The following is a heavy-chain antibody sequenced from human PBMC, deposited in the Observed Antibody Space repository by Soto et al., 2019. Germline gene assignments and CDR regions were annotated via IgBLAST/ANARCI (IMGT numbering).Heavy chain of an antibody. V-gene: IGHV3-23*01. CDR1: GFTFSSYA. CDR3: AKAPLPEPEWDSSGWYGAEYFQH. J-gene: IGHJ1*01. D-gene: IGHD6-19*01. Sequence: EVQLLESGGGLVQPGGSLRLSCAASGFTFSSYAMSWVRQAPGKGLEWVSAISGSGGSTYYADSVKGRFTISRDNSKSTLYLQMNSQRAEDTAVYYCAKAPLPEPEWDSSGWYGAEYFQHWGQGTLVTVSS. CDR2: ISGSGGST.